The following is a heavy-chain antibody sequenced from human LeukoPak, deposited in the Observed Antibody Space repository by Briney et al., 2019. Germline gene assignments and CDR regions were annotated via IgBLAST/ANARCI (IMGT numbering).Heavy chain of an antibody. Sequence: GRSLRLSCAASGFTFSSYGMHWVRQAPGKGLEWVAVISYDGSNKYYADSVKGRFTISRDNSKNTLYLQMNSLRAEDTAVYYCAKDNVFGVVKYFDYWGQGTLVTVSS. V-gene: IGHV3-30*18. D-gene: IGHD3-3*01. CDR1: GFTFSSYG. J-gene: IGHJ4*02. CDR3: AKDNVFGVVKYFDY. CDR2: ISYDGSNK.